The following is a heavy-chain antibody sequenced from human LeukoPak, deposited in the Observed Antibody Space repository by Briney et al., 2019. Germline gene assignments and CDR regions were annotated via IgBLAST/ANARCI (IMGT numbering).Heavy chain of an antibody. CDR2: IIPIFGTA. CDR3: ASSNEPAATDYYYYGMDV. CDR1: GGTFSSYA. Sequence: SVKVSCKASGGTFSSYAISCVRQAPGQGLEWMGGIIPIFGTANYAQKFQGRVTITADESTSTAYMELSSLRSEDTAVYYCASSNEPAATDYYYYGMDVWGKGTTVTVSS. D-gene: IGHD2-2*01. J-gene: IGHJ6*04. V-gene: IGHV1-69*13.